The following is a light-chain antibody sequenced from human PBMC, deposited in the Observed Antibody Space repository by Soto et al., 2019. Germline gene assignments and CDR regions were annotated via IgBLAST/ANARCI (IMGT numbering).Light chain of an antibody. Sequence: QSALTQPPSASGSPGQSVSISCTGNSSDVGGYNYVSWYQQHPGKVPKLIIYEVNKRPSGVPDRFSGSKSGNTASLTVTGLQAEDEADYYCTSYAGGNNVFGTGTKLTVL. CDR1: SSDVGGYNY. CDR3: TSYAGGNNV. V-gene: IGLV2-8*01. J-gene: IGLJ1*01. CDR2: EVN.